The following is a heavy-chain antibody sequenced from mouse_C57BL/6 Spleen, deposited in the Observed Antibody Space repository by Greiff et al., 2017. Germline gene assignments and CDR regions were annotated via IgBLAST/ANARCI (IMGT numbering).Heavy chain of an antibody. CDR3: ARNCGPDV. V-gene: IGHV1-42*01. CDR1: GYSFTGYY. J-gene: IGHJ1*03. CDR2: INPSTGGT. Sequence: EVMLVESGPELVKPGASVKISCKASGYSFTGYYMNWVKQSPEKSLEWIGEINPSTGGTTYNQKFKAKATLTVDKSSSTAYMQLKSLTSEDSAVYYCARNCGPDVWGTGTTVTVSS. D-gene: IGHD4-1*01.